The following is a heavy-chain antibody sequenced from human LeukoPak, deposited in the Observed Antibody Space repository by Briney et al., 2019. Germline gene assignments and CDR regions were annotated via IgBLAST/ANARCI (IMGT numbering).Heavy chain of an antibody. J-gene: IGHJ4*02. CDR3: ARDGEYGTGSYYRECFDY. D-gene: IGHD3-10*01. CDR2: IHPRSGET. CDR1: GYSFTAFY. Sequence: ASVTVSCKASGYSFTAFYIHCVRQAPGQGLEWMGWIHPRSGETNYAYKFRGRVTMTRDTSISTTYMDLGSLGSDDTAVYYCARDGEYGTGSYYRECFDYWGQGTLVTVSS. V-gene: IGHV1-2*02.